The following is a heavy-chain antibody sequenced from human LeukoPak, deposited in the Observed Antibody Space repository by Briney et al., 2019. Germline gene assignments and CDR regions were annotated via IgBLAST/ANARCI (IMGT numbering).Heavy chain of an antibody. Sequence: ASVKVSCKASGYSFTSNGISWVRQAPGQGLEWMGWISAYNGDTNYAQKLQDRVTMTTDTSTGTAYMELRSLRSDDTAVYYCARDYGSGSYRFNYWGQGTLVIVSS. CDR1: GYSFTSNG. CDR3: ARDYGSGSYRFNY. V-gene: IGHV1-18*01. J-gene: IGHJ4*02. D-gene: IGHD3-10*01. CDR2: ISAYNGDT.